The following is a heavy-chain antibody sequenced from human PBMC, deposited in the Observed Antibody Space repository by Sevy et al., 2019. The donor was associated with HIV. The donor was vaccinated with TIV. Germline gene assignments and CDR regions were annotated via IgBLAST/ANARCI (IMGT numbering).Heavy chain of an antibody. J-gene: IGHJ3*01. D-gene: IGHD1-26*01. CDR3: ARYPYYDAFDL. CDR2: IKDDGNEK. Sequence: GGSLRLSCAASGFTFSSYWMSLVRQAPGKGLEWVANIKDDGNEKYYVDSLEGRFTISRDNAKNSLYLQMNSLRAEDTAVYYCARYPYYDAFDLWGQGTMVTVSS. CDR1: GFTFSSYW. V-gene: IGHV3-7*01.